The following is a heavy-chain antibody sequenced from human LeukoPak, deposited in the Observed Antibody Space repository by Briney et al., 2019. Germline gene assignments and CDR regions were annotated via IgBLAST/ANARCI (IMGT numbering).Heavy chain of an antibody. Sequence: PGGSLRLSCAASGFTVSSNYMSSVRQAPGKGLEWVSVIYSGGGTYYADSVKGRFTISRDNSKNTLYLQMNSLRAEDTAVYYCARVPYESSGYGGFDYWGQGTLVTVSS. CDR2: IYSGGGT. J-gene: IGHJ4*02. V-gene: IGHV3-66*01. D-gene: IGHD3-22*01. CDR3: ARVPYESSGYGGFDY. CDR1: GFTVSSNY.